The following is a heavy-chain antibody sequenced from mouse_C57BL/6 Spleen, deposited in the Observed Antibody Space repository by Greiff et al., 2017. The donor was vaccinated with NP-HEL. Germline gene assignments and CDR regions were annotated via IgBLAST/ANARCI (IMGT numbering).Heavy chain of an antibody. CDR2: ISDGGSYT. V-gene: IGHV5-4*01. Sequence: EVKVEESGGGLVKPGGSLKLSCAASGFTFSSYAMSWVRQTPEKRLEWVATISDGGSYTYYPDNVKGRFTISRDNAKNNLYLQMSHLKSEDTAMYYCARDLGYLYYFDYWGQGTTLTVSS. D-gene: IGHD3-1*01. J-gene: IGHJ2*01. CDR3: ARDLGYLYYFDY. CDR1: GFTFSSYA.